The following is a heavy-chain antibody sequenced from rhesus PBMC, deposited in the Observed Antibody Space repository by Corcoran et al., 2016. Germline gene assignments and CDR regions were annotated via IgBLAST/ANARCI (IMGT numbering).Heavy chain of an antibody. CDR3: ARKLPYCSSTYCSSSYSLDV. J-gene: IGHJ5-2*02. D-gene: IGHD2-15*01. CDR1: GGSISGYY. Sequence: QVQLQESGPGLVKPSETLSLTCAVSGGSISGYYWNWLPQPPGHGLGWVGCIGGSSGSTYYNPSRKSRVTISTDTSKNQFSLKRSSVTAADTAVYYCARKLPYCSSTYCSSSYSLDVWGRGVLVTVSS. V-gene: IGHV4-165*02. CDR2: IGGSSGST.